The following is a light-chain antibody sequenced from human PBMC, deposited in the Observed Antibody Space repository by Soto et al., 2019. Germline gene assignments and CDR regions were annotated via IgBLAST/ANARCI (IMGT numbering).Light chain of an antibody. CDR2: SNI. Sequence: QSVLTQPPSASGTPGQRVIMSCSGSNSNIRRNTVNWYQQLPGTAPKLLIYSNIQRPSGVPDRFSGSKSGTSASLAISGLQSEDAADYYCAAWDDSLNGVVFGGGTKLTVL. V-gene: IGLV1-44*01. J-gene: IGLJ2*01. CDR1: NSNIRRNT. CDR3: AAWDDSLNGVV.